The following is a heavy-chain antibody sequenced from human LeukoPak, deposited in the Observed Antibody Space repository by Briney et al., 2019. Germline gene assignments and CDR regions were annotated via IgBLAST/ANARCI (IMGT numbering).Heavy chain of an antibody. J-gene: IGHJ5*02. V-gene: IGHV4-61*02. CDR2: MYTSGST. Sequence: SQTLSLTCTVSGGSISSGNYYWSWIRQPAGKGLEWIGRMYTSGSTDYNPSLKSRVTISVDTSKNQFSLKLSSVTAADTAVYYCARHPTMVRGGRNWFDPWGQGTLVTVSS. CDR3: ARHPTMVRGGRNWFDP. CDR1: GGSISSGNYY. D-gene: IGHD3-10*01.